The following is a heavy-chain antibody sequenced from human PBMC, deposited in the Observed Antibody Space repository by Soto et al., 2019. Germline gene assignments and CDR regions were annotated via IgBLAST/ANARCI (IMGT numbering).Heavy chain of an antibody. CDR3: AKGGQIGRYYGMDV. D-gene: IGHD3-9*01. Sequence: QVQLVESGGGVVQPGRSLRLSCAASGFIFRNYGMHWVRLAPGKGLEWVAVIPYDGNNDKYADSVKGRFTISRDNSKNTLFLQMNSLRGEDTAVYYCAKGGQIGRYYGMDVWGQGTTVTVSS. J-gene: IGHJ6*02. CDR2: IPYDGNND. V-gene: IGHV3-30*18. CDR1: GFIFRNYG.